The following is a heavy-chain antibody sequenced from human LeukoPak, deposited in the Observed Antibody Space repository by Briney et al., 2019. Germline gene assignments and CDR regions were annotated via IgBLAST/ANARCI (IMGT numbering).Heavy chain of an antibody. V-gene: IGHV3-48*01. J-gene: IGHJ3*02. CDR1: GFTFSNYS. CDR2: IRSSSTTI. CDR3: ARAKRNGFEI. Sequence: GGSLRLSCEASGFTFSNYSMNWVRQAPGKGLEWVSYIRSSSTTIYYADSVKGRFTISRDNAKNALYLQMNSLRAEDTAVYYCARAKRNGFEIWGQGTMVTVSS.